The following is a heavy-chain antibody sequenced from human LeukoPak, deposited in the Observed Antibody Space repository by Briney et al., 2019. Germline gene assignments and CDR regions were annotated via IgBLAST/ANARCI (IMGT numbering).Heavy chain of an antibody. V-gene: IGHV1-2*02. CDR2: INPNSGGT. J-gene: IGHJ4*02. CDR1: GYTFTGYY. Sequence: GASVKVSCKASGYTFTGYYMHWVRQAPGQGLEWMGWINPNSGGTNYAQKFQGRVTMTRDTSISTAYMELSRLRSDDTAVYYCARNLLKSRRYFDWLSRQTPNFDYWGQGTLVTVSS. D-gene: IGHD3-9*01. CDR3: ARNLLKSRRYFDWLSRQTPNFDY.